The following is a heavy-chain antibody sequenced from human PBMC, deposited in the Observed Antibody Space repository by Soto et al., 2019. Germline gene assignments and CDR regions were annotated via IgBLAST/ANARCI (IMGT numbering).Heavy chain of an antibody. J-gene: IGHJ4*02. D-gene: IGHD3-22*01. CDR3: ARGDDNSGYYYAFGY. Sequence: PWGSLRLSCEASGFTFRSYDMNWVRQAPGKGLAWVSYISGSGRTIYYADSVKGPFTIARDSAKKSLFLQMNSLRPEHKALYYCARGDDNSGYYYAFGYRGQGT. CDR1: GFTFRSYD. V-gene: IGHV3-48*03. CDR2: ISGSGRTI.